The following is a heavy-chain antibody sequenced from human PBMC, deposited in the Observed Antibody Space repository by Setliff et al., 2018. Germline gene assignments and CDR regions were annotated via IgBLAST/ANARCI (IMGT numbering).Heavy chain of an antibody. J-gene: IGHJ4*02. CDR2: IKEDGSLK. Sequence: GGSLRLSCTASGFSFGTYWMTWVRQAPGKGLEWVANIKEDGSLKYYVDSVKGRFTISRDNAKSSLYLQMNSLRAEDTAVYYCARDSAYSSGWAFDYWGQGTLVTVSS. CDR3: ARDSAYSSGWAFDY. V-gene: IGHV3-7*01. D-gene: IGHD6-19*01. CDR1: GFSFGTYW.